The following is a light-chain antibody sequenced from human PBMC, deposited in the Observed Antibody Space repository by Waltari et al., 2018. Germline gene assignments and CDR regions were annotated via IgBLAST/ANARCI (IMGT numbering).Light chain of an antibody. V-gene: IGKV3-11*01. CDR3: QQRSNWPS. CDR1: PSVSSY. J-gene: IGKJ1*01. Sequence: EIVLTQSPATLSLSPGERAPPPCRASPSVSSYFAWYQQKPGQAPRLPIYDASNRATSIPARFSGSGSGTDFTLTISSLEPEDFAVYYCQQRSNWPSFGQGTKVEIK. CDR2: DAS.